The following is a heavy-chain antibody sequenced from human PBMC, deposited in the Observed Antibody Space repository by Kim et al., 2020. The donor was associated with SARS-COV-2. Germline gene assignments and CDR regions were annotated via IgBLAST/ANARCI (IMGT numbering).Heavy chain of an antibody. D-gene: IGHD1-26*01. CDR3: AKDLEGGTGYYYYGMDV. V-gene: IGHV3-9*01. Sequence: GGSLRLSCAASGFTFDDYAMHWVRQAPGKGLEWVSGISWNSGSIGYADSVKGRFTISRDNAKNSLYLQMNSLRAEDTALYYCAKDLEGGTGYYYYGMDVWGQGTTVTVSS. J-gene: IGHJ6*02. CDR1: GFTFDDYA. CDR2: ISWNSGSI.